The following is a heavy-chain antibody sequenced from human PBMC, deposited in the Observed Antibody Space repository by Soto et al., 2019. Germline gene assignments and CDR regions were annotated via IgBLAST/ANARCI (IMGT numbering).Heavy chain of an antibody. CDR1: GGSISSGGYS. D-gene: IGHD3-10*01. CDR3: ARGAGGSGTEPWLNYYYGMDV. CDR2: IYHSGST. J-gene: IGHJ6*02. V-gene: IGHV4-30-2*01. Sequence: QLQLQESGSGLVKPSQTLSLTCAVSGGSISSGGYSWSWIRQPPGKGLEWIGYIYHSGSTYYNPSLKSRVTISVDRSKNQFSLKLSSVTAADTAVYYCARGAGGSGTEPWLNYYYGMDVWGQGTTVTVSS.